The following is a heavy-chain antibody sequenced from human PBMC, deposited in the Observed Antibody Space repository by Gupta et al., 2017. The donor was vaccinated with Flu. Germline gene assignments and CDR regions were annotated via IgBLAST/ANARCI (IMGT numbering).Heavy chain of an antibody. J-gene: IGHJ3*02. CDR2: ITPSSGST. CDR3: ARGADYSGYYYAAFDI. CDR1: GYTFSDYY. D-gene: IGHD3-22*01. V-gene: IGHV1-46*01. Sequence: QVQLVQSGAEVKKPGASVRVSCKTTGYTFSDYYINWLRQAPGQGPEWMGIITPSSGSTTYAQKFQGRVTMTRDTSSSTVYMELSSLTSEDTAVYYCARGADYSGYYYAAFDIWGPGTTVSVSS.